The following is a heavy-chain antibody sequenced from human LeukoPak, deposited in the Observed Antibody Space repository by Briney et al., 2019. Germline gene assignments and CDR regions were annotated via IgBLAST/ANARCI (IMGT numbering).Heavy chain of an antibody. CDR2: IYYSGST. J-gene: IGHJ4*02. CDR3: ARARVVTAIRPPTFDS. D-gene: IGHD2-21*02. CDR1: GGSISSGDYY. Sequence: PSETLSLTCTVSGGSISSGDYYWSWIRQPPGKGLEWIGYIYYSGSTYYNPPLKSRVTISVDTSKNQFSLKLSSVTAADTAVYFCARARVVTAIRPPTFDSWGQGTLVTVSS. V-gene: IGHV4-30-4*01.